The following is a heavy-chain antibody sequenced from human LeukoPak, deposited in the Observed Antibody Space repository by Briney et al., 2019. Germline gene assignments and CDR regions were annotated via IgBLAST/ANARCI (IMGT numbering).Heavy chain of an antibody. Sequence: TGGSLRLSCAASGFTFSSYSMNWVRQAPGKGLEWVSYISSSSSTIYYADSVKGRFTISRDNSKNTLYLQMNSLRAEDTAVYYCAKSIAARPDAPDYWGQGTLVTVSS. CDR3: AKSIAARPDAPDY. D-gene: IGHD6-6*01. CDR1: GFTFSSYS. J-gene: IGHJ4*02. CDR2: ISSSSSTI. V-gene: IGHV3-48*01.